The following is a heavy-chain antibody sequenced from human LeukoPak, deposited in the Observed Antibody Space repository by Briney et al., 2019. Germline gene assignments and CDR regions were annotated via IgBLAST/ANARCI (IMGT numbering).Heavy chain of an antibody. CDR3: ARGRYCSSTSCYWDFDY. CDR1: GGSFSGYY. D-gene: IGHD2-2*01. Sequence: SETLSLTCAVYGGSFSGYYWSWIRQPPGKGLEWIGEINHSGSTNYNPSLKSRVTISVDTSKNQFSLKLSSVTAADTAVYYCARGRYCSSTSCYWDFDYWGQGTLVTVSS. CDR2: INHSGST. J-gene: IGHJ4*02. V-gene: IGHV4-34*01.